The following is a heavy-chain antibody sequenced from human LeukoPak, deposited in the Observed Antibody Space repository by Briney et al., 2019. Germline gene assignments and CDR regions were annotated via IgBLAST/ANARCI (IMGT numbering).Heavy chain of an antibody. Sequence: SETLSLTCTVSGGSISSYYWSWIRQPPGKGLEWIGYIYYSGSTYYNPSLKSRVTISVDTSKNQFSLKLSSVTAADTAVYYCARDDGYIESWGQGTLVTVSS. J-gene: IGHJ4*02. D-gene: IGHD5-24*01. CDR2: IYYSGST. CDR1: GGSISSYY. CDR3: ARDDGYIES. V-gene: IGHV4-59*06.